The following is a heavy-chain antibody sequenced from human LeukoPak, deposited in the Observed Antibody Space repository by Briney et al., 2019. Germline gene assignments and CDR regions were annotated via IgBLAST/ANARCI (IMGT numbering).Heavy chain of an antibody. V-gene: IGHV1-2*02. J-gene: IGHJ4*02. CDR1: GYTFTGYY. Sequence: ASVKVSCKASGYTFTGYYMHWVRQAPGQGLEWMGWINPNSGGTNYAQKFQGRVTMTRDTSISTAYMELSRLRSDDTAVYYCATHPGTTGTWAFDYWGQRTLVTLSS. CDR3: ATHPGTTGTWAFDY. D-gene: IGHD1-1*01. CDR2: INPNSGGT.